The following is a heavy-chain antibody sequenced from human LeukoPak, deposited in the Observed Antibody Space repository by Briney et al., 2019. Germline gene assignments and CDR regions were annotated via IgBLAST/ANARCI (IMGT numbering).Heavy chain of an antibody. CDR3: VRGTGY. CDR2: ICSDGDNT. Sequence: PGGSLRLSCSVSGFTFSTYVMHWVRQAPGKGLEYVSAICSDGDNTYYADSVKGRFTISRDNSKNTLYLQMSSLRPDDAAVYFCVRGTGYWGQGTLVTVSS. J-gene: IGHJ4*02. V-gene: IGHV3-64D*06. CDR1: GFTFSTYV.